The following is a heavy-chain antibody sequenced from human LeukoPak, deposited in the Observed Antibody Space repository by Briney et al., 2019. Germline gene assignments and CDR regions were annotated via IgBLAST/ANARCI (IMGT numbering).Heavy chain of an antibody. V-gene: IGHV3-21*01. Sequence: GGSLRLSCAASGFTFSSYSMNWVRQAPGKGLEWVSSISSSSSYIYYADSVKGRFTISRDNATNSLYLQMNSLRAEDTAVYYCARDRETYYYGSGSYYPDYWGQGTLVTVSS. CDR1: GFTFSSYS. CDR2: ISSSSSYI. CDR3: ARDRETYYYGSGSYYPDY. D-gene: IGHD3-10*01. J-gene: IGHJ4*02.